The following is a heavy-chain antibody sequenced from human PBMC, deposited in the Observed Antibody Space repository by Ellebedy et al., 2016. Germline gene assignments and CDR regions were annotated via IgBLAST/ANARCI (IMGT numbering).Heavy chain of an antibody. J-gene: IGHJ5*02. CDR3: ARARLELRVGSDSGWFNP. V-gene: IGHV1-69*13. CDR1: GGTFSSYA. CDR2: IIPIFGTA. D-gene: IGHD1-7*01. Sequence: SVKVSCXASGGTFSSYAISWVRQAPGQGLEWMGGIIPIFGTANYAQKFQGRVTITADESTSTAYMELSSLRSEDTAVYYCARARLELRVGSDSGWFNPWGQGTLVTVSS.